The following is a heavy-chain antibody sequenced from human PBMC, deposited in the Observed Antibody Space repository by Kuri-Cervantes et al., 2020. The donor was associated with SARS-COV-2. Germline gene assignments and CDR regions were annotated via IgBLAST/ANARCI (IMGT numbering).Heavy chain of an antibody. Sequence: GGLLRPSCAAFGFTFSSYAMHWVRQAPGKGLEWVAVISYDGSNKYYADSVKGRFTISRDNSKNTLYLQMNSLRAEDTAVYYGASQAGGRYNYYYMDVWGKGTTVTVSS. CDR2: ISYDGSNK. CDR3: ASQAGGRYNYYYMDV. V-gene: IGHV3-30-3*01. D-gene: IGHD3-10*01. CDR1: GFTFSSYA. J-gene: IGHJ6*03.